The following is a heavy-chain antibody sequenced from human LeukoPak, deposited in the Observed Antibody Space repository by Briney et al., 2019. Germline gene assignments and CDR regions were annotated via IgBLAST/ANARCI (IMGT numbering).Heavy chain of an antibody. CDR2: IYHSGGT. J-gene: IGHJ6*02. D-gene: IGHD2-15*01. Sequence: SETLSLTCTVSGGSISPYYWSWIRQPPGKGLEWIGYIYHSGGTNYNPSLKSRVTISVDKSKNQFSLKLSSVTAADTAVYYCARDVRYCSGGSCYSGDYYYYGMDVWGQGTTVTVSS. CDR1: GGSISPYY. CDR3: ARDVRYCSGGSCYSGDYYYYGMDV. V-gene: IGHV4-59*01.